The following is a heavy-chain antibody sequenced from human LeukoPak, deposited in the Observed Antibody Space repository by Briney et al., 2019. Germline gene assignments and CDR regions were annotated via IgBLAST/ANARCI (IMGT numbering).Heavy chain of an antibody. V-gene: IGHV1-58*01. CDR2: LIVGSGAT. CDR3: AADLSNPRMGASYLDS. CDR1: GFTSTNFA. D-gene: IGHD3-16*01. J-gene: IGHJ4*02. Sequence: SVKVSCKASGFTSTNFAVQWVRQARGQRLEWIGWLIVGSGATKCAQDFQERVTITRDLSTSTLYMELRSLTSEDTAVYYCAADLSNPRMGASYLDSWGQGTLVTVSS.